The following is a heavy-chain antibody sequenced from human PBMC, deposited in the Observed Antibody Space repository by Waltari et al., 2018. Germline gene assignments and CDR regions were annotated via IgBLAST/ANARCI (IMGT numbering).Heavy chain of an antibody. D-gene: IGHD3-3*01. CDR2: IRHPGNT. Sequence: QVQLQQWGAGLLKPSETLSLTCSVSGASFSSYYWGWVRHVPGKGLEWVGQIRHPGNTNYNPSLQSRVANSIDTSRNQFSLRVVSVTAADTGLYFCTRGGNYDFWSHSPFVDPWGQGTQVTVSS. CDR3: TRGGNYDFWSHSPFVDP. CDR1: GASFSSYY. J-gene: IGHJ5*02. V-gene: IGHV4-34*01.